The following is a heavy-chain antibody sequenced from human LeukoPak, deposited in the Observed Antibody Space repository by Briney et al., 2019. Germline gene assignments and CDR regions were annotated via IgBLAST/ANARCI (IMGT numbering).Heavy chain of an antibody. V-gene: IGHV1-69*01. CDR3: PRARVATRQDYYYGMDV. Sequence: GASVKVSSKASGGTFISYASSWVRRAPGQGLGWRGGIIPIFRPAPYAQTFQGRVTLPADESTRTAYMQLSSLRSEDTPVYYCPRARVATRQDYYYGMDVWGQGTTVTVSS. CDR1: GGTFISYA. D-gene: IGHD5-12*01. CDR2: IIPIFRPA. J-gene: IGHJ6*02.